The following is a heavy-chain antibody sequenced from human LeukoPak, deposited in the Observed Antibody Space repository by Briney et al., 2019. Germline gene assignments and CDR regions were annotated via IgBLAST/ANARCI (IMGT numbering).Heavy chain of an antibody. Sequence: SGPTLVKPTATLRLTCTVSGFSLSTTGLGVGWIRQPPGEALEWLALIFWDDDKRYRSSLENRLTISQDTSKNQVVLTMTNMEPADTATYYCSHIEQRFDKWLDPRGKGILVTVSS. D-gene: IGHD1/OR15-1a*01. CDR1: GFSLSTTGLG. V-gene: IGHV2-5*02. CDR2: IFWDDDK. CDR3: SHIEQRFDKWLDP. J-gene: IGHJ5*02.